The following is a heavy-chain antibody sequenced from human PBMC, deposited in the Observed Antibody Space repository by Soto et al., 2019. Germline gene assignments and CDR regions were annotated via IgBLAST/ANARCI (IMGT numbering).Heavy chain of an antibody. CDR3: AKTPFVRQPSSGGAV. Sequence: EVQVLESGGGLVQPGGSLRLSCEASGFAFDSYNMNWVRQGPGKGLEWVAGITDSGGTTYYADSVKGRFTISRDNSRNAVFLNINDLGVKHRPFYFCAKTPFVRQPSSGGAVGGQGTRIPVS. CDR2: ITDSGGTT. D-gene: IGHD2-21*01. V-gene: IGHV3-23*01. J-gene: IGHJ3*01. CDR1: GFAFDSYN.